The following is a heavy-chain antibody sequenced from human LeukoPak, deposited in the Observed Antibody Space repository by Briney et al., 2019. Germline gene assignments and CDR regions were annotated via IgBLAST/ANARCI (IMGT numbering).Heavy chain of an antibody. CDR1: SGSISSSNW. Sequence: SGTLSLTCAVSSGSISSSNWWSWVRQPPGEGLEWIGEINHSGGPYYNPSLTGRVTISVDRSDNQFSLKVNSVTAADTALYYCALGYNGMWELWGQGTLVTVSS. CDR2: INHSGGP. V-gene: IGHV4-4*02. J-gene: IGHJ4*02. CDR3: ALGYNGMWEL. D-gene: IGHD5-24*01.